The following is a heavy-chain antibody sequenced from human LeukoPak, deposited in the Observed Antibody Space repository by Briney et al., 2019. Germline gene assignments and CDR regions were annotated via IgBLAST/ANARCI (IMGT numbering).Heavy chain of an antibody. J-gene: IGHJ1*01. V-gene: IGHV3-15*01. CDR3: TTDRYYDNSELQFQH. CDR2: IKRETDGGTI. Sequence: PGGSLRLSCAASGFTLNNAWMSGVRQAPGKGLEWLGRIKRETDGGTIDYAAPVKGRFTISRDDSRNTLYLQMDSLKIEDTAVYYCTTDRYYDNSELQFQHWGQGTLVTVSS. D-gene: IGHD3-22*01. CDR1: GFTLNNAW.